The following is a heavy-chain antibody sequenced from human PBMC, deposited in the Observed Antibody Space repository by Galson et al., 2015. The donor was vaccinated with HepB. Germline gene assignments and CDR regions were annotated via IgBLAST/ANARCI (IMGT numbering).Heavy chain of an antibody. CDR1: GLTFSDYG. CDR3: ARGDKGYYYYGMDV. V-gene: IGHV3-33*01. D-gene: IGHD2-15*01. Sequence: SLRLSCAASGLTFSDYGMHWVRQAPGKGLEWVAVIWYDGSNKYYADSVKGRFTISRDNAKNSLYLQMNSLRAEDTAVYYCARGDKGYYYYGMDVWGQGTTVTVSS. J-gene: IGHJ6*02. CDR2: IWYDGSNK.